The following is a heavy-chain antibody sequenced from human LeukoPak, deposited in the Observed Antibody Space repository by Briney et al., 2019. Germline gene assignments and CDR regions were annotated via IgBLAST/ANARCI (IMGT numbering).Heavy chain of an antibody. CDR3: ARERRYYYDSSGIFDY. CDR1: GGSFSGYY. J-gene: IGHJ4*02. Sequence: SDTLSLSCAVYGGSFSGYYWSWIRQPPGKGLEWIGEINHSGSTNYNPSLKSRVTISVDTSKNQFSLKLSSVTASDTAVYYCARERRYYYDSSGIFDYWGQGTLVTVSS. CDR2: INHSGST. V-gene: IGHV4-34*01. D-gene: IGHD3-22*01.